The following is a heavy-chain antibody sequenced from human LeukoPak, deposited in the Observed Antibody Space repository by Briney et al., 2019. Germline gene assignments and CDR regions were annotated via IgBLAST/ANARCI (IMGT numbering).Heavy chain of an antibody. V-gene: IGHV4-59*01. D-gene: IGHD3-22*01. J-gene: IGHJ4*02. CDR1: GGSISNYY. Sequence: SETLSLTCTVSGGSISNYYWNWIRQPPGKGLEWIGYIFYSGRTNYNPSLKSRVTISVDTSKNQFSLRLSSVTAADTAVYYCARVTGYIVEDYFDYWGQGTLVTVSS. CDR3: ARVTGYIVEDYFDY. CDR2: IFYSGRT.